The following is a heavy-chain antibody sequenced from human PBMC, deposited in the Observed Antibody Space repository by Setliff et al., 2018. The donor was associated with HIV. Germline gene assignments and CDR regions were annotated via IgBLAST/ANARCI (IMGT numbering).Heavy chain of an antibody. D-gene: IGHD6-13*01. CDR1: GGSMSPYY. J-gene: IGHJ4*02. Sequence: SETLSLTCTVSGGSMSPYYWSWIRQPPGKGLEWIGYTFSSGSTNYNPSLKSRVTISVDTSKNQFSLRLSSVTAADTAMYYCARHVGISIGGTRGDFDCWGQGTLVTVSS. V-gene: IGHV4-4*09. CDR2: TFSSGST. CDR3: ARHVGISIGGTRGDFDC.